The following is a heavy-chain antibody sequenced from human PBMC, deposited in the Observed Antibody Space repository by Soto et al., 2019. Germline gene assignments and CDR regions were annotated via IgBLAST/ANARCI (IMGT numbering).Heavy chain of an antibody. CDR3: ARVAVLLGNWFDP. Sequence: SETLSRPFTVSGRPISNYYWSWIRQPPGKGLEWIGYIYYSGSTNYNPSLKSRVTISVDTSKNQFSLKLSSVTAADTAVYYCARVAVLLGNWFDPWGQGTLVTVS. V-gene: IGHV4-59*01. J-gene: IGHJ5*02. D-gene: IGHD1-26*01. CDR2: IYYSGST. CDR1: GRPISNYY.